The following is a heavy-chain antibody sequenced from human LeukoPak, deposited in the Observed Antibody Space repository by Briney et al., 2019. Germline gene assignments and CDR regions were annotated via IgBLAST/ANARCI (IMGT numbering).Heavy chain of an antibody. CDR1: GGSTSSTNYY. CDR3: ARILYSSNIDY. V-gene: IGHV4-39*07. Sequence: SETLSLTCSVAGGSTSSTNYYWGWIRQPPGNGLECIGSIYYNGRTYYNPSLKSRVTISVDTSKNQFFLKLSSVTAADTAVYYCARILYSSNIDYWGQGSLVTVSS. D-gene: IGHD6-19*01. J-gene: IGHJ4*02. CDR2: IYYNGRT.